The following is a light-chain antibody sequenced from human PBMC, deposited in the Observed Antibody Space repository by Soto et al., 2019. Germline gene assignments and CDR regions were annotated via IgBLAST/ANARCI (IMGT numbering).Light chain of an antibody. CDR2: AAS. V-gene: IGKV1-9*01. CDR3: QQLERYPST. Sequence: IQLTRSPCSLSASLVDIVTITCRASQGINSFLAWYQQKPGKAPKLLIYAASTLQSGVPSRFSGSGSGTDFTLTISSLQPEDFATYYCQQLERYPSTFGGGTKVDNK. CDR1: QGINSF. J-gene: IGKJ4*01.